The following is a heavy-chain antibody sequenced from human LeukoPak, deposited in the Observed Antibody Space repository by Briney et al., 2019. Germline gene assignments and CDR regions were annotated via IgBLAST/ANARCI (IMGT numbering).Heavy chain of an antibody. V-gene: IGHV2-5*02. CDR1: GFSLSASGVG. CDR2: IYWDDDK. Sequence: SGPTLVNPTQTLTLTCTFSGFSLSASGVGVGWIRQPPGKALEWLALIYWDDDKRYSPSLKGRLTITKDTSKNQVVLTMTNMDPVDTATYYCAHLSITMSPIAFDIWGQGTMVTVSS. D-gene: IGHD3-10*02. J-gene: IGHJ3*02. CDR3: AHLSITMSPIAFDI.